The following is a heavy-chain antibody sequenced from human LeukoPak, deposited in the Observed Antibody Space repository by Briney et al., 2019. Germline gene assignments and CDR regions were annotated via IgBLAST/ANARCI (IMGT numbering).Heavy chain of an antibody. CDR3: PGRGYDLGNDH. Sequence: GGSLRLSCAASGFTFHDYGMSWVRQAPVKGLEWVAGINWNCYSTGYVDSVKGRFTISRDNDKNSLYLKMNSLRVEDTALYYCPGRGYDLGNDHWGQGALVTVSS. CDR1: GFTFHDYG. J-gene: IGHJ4*02. D-gene: IGHD5-12*01. CDR2: INWNCYST. V-gene: IGHV3-20*04.